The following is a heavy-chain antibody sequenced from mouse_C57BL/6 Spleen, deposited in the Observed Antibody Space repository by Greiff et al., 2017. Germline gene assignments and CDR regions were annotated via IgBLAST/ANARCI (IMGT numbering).Heavy chain of an antibody. CDR1: GFSLTSYG. Sequence: QVQLQQSGPGLVAPSQSLSITCTVSGFSLTSYGVSWVRQPPGKGLEWLGVIWGDGSTNYHSALISRLSISKDNSKSQVFLKLNRLQTDDTATYYCAKSRGGNYFWAMDYWGQGTSVTVSS. D-gene: IGHD2-1*01. CDR3: AKSRGGNYFWAMDY. J-gene: IGHJ4*01. CDR2: IWGDGST. V-gene: IGHV2-3*01.